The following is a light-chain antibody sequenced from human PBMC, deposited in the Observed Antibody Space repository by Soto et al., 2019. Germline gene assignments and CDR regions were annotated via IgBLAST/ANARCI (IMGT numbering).Light chain of an antibody. CDR3: QQYDSYPWT. J-gene: IGKJ1*01. V-gene: IGKV1-5*03. CDR2: EAS. Sequence: DIQMTQSPSTLSASVGDRVTITCRASQTINRWLAWHQQKPGKAPKLLIYEASNLETGVPSRFGGSGSGTEFTLIISSLQPDDFATYYCQQYDSYPWTFGQGTKADIK. CDR1: QTINRW.